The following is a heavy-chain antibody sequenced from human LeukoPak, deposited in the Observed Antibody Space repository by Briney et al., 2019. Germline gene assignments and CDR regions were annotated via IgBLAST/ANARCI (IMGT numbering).Heavy chain of an antibody. CDR2: INPNSGGT. D-gene: IGHD5-24*01. Sequence: ASVTVSCKASRYTFTVYYMHWVRQAPGQGLEWMGWINPNSGGTNYAQKFQGRVTMTRDTSISTAYMELSRLRSDDTAVYYCARDPWGGGYNLFDYWGQGTLVTVSS. J-gene: IGHJ4*02. CDR1: RYTFTVYY. V-gene: IGHV1-2*02. CDR3: ARDPWGGGYNLFDY.